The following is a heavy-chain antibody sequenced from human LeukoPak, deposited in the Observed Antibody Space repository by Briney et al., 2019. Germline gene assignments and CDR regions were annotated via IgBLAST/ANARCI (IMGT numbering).Heavy chain of an antibody. CDR3: ARVSGVYSGSYFDY. J-gene: IGHJ4*02. CDR1: GGSISSSNW. CDR2: IYHSGST. D-gene: IGHD1-26*01. V-gene: IGHV4-4*02. Sequence: SETLSLTCAVSGGSISSSNWWSWVRQPPGKGLEWIGEIYHSGSTNYNPSLKSRVTISVDKSKNQFSLKLNSVTPEDTAVYYCARVSGVYSGSYFDYWGQGTLVTVSS.